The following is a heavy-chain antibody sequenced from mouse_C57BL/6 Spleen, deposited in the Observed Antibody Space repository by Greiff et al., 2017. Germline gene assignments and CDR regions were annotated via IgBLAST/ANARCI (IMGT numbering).Heavy chain of an antibody. Sequence: QVQLQQPGAELVKPGASVKLSCKASGYTFTSYWMQWVKQRPGQGLEWIGEIDPSDSYTNYNQKFKGKATLTVDTSSSTAYMQLSSLTSEDSAVYYCARQLGWGFAYWGQGTLVTVSA. J-gene: IGHJ3*01. V-gene: IGHV1-50*01. CDR3: ARQLGWGFAY. CDR2: IDPSDSYT. D-gene: IGHD4-1*02. CDR1: GYTFTSYW.